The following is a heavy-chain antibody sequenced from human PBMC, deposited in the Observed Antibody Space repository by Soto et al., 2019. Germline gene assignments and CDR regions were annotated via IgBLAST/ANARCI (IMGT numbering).Heavy chain of an antibody. CDR3: ARVPCSSTRCLDYYGMDV. V-gene: IGHV1-2*04. CDR1: GYTFTGYY. J-gene: IGHJ6*02. D-gene: IGHD2-2*01. Sequence: QVQLVQSGAEVKKPGASVKVSCKASGYTFTGYYMHWVRQAPGQGLEWMGWINPNSGGTNYAQKFQGWVPMTRDTSISTAYMELSRLRSDDTAVYYCARVPCSSTRCLDYYGMDVWGQGTTVTVSS. CDR2: INPNSGGT.